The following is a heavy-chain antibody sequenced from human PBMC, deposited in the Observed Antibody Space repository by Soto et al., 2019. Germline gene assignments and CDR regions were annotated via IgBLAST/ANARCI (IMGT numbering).Heavy chain of an antibody. CDR1: GYTFTSYY. V-gene: IGHV1-46*01. CDR3: ARDRYSSAPEWAGYYYGMDV. CDR2: INPSGGST. Sequence: ASVKGSCKASGYTFTSYYMHWVRQAPGQGLEWMGIINPSGGSTSYAQKFQGRVTMTRDTSTSTVYMELSSLRSEDTAVYYCARDRYSSAPEWAGYYYGMDVWGQGTTVSAPS. J-gene: IGHJ6*02. D-gene: IGHD6-25*01.